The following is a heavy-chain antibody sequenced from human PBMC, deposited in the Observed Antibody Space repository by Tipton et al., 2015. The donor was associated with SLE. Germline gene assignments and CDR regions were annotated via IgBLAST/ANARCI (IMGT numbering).Heavy chain of an antibody. CDR3: ARYCREVAGLRDAFDI. D-gene: IGHD6-19*01. Sequence: TLSLTCTVSGGSISSGYYYWSWIRQPAGKGLEWIGRIYSSGSTNYNPSLKSRVTISADTSKNQFSLKLSSVSAADTAVYYCARYCREVAGLRDAFDIWGPGTRSPSLQ. V-gene: IGHV4-61*02. J-gene: IGHJ3*02. CDR2: IYSSGST. CDR1: GGSISSGYYY.